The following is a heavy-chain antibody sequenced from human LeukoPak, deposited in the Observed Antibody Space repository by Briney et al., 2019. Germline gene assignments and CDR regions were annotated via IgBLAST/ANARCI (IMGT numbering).Heavy chain of an antibody. D-gene: IGHD1-1*01. CDR2: ICPGDSDT. Sequence: GESLKISCKGSGYSFTSYWIGWVRQMPGKGLEWMGIICPGDSDTRYSPSLQGQVTISADKSISTAYLQWSSLKASDTAMYYCARQTGYNWNDVAPDNWFDPWGRGTLVTVSS. V-gene: IGHV5-51*01. J-gene: IGHJ5*02. CDR1: GYSFTSYW. CDR3: ARQTGYNWNDVAPDNWFDP.